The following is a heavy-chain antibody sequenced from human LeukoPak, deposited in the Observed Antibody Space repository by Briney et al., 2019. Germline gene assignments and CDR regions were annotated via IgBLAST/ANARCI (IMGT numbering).Heavy chain of an antibody. CDR2: INPNSGGT. CDR1: GYTFTGYY. D-gene: IGHD3-16*01. J-gene: IGHJ5*02. V-gene: IGHV1-2*02. CDR3: ARDNYDTRPKRFDP. Sequence: EASVKVSCKASGYTFTGYYMHWVRQAPGQGLEWMGWINPNSGGTNYAQKFQGRVTMTRDTSISTAYMELSRLRSDDTAVYYCARDNYDTRPKRFDPWGQGTLVTVSS.